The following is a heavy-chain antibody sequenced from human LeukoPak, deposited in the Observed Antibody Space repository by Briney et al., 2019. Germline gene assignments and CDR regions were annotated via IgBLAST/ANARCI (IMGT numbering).Heavy chain of an antibody. CDR1: GINFSSYA. CDR3: AMEGFDI. CDR2: SASGHIS. V-gene: IGHV3-23*01. J-gene: IGHJ3*02. Sequence: GGSLRLSCAASGINFSSYAISWVREAPGKGLEWVSISASGHISNYAESVKGRFTISRDNSKNTLYLQMNSLRVEDTAIYYCAMEGFDIWGQGTMVTVSS. D-gene: IGHD3-3*01.